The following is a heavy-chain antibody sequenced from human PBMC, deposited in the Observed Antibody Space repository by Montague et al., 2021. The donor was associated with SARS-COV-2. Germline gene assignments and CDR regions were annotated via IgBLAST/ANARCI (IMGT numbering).Heavy chain of an antibody. Sequence: SLRLSCAASGFSFRTYGMHWVRRAPGKGLEWVAYIFYDGSKEDYADSLKGRFTISRDNSKDTLYLHMNTLRAEDTAMYYCARQKDIVGTFDSWGQGTLVIVST. CDR1: GFSFRTYG. V-gene: IGHV3-33*01. CDR2: IFYDGSKE. D-gene: IGHD5-12*01. J-gene: IGHJ4*02. CDR3: ARQKDIVGTFDS.